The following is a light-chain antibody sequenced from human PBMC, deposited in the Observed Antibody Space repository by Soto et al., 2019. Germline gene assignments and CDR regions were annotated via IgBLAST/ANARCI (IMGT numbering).Light chain of an antibody. CDR2: EVS. V-gene: IGLV2-8*01. Sequence: QSVLTPPPSASGSPGQSVTISCTGTSSDVGGYNYVSWYQQHPGKAPKLMIYEVSKRPSGVPDRFSGSKSGTSASLAINGLQAEDEAHYYCQSYDNSLSGSWVFGGGTKLTVL. CDR1: SSDVGGYNY. CDR3: QSYDNSLSGSWV. J-gene: IGLJ3*02.